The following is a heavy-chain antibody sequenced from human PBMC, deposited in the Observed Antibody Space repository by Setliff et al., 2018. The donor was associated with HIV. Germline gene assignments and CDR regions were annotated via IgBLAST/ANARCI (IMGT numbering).Heavy chain of an antibody. Sequence: GESLKISCKGSGYYFTTFWIAWVRQMPGKGLEWMGFIYPGDSHTTYSPSFQGQVTISVDTSVSTAYLQWSSLKASDTAMYFCATHTLTNAFDIWGLGTMVTVSS. CDR2: IYPGDSHT. CDR3: ATHTLTNAFDI. J-gene: IGHJ3*02. CDR1: GYYFTTFW. V-gene: IGHV5-51*01.